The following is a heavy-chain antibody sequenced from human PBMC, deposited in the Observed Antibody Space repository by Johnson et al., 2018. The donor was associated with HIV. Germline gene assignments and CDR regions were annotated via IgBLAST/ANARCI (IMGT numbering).Heavy chain of an antibody. J-gene: IGHJ3*02. CDR3: ARARDRSSSRDAFDI. Sequence: QVQLVESGGGVVQPGRSLRLSCAASGFSFSNYAMHWVRQAPGKGLEWVAVISSDESKKYYGVSVKGRFTISRDNSKNTVYLQMNTLRAEDTAVYYCARARDRSSSRDAFDIWGQGTMVTVSS. V-gene: IGHV3-30*04. CDR2: ISSDESKK. CDR1: GFSFSNYA. D-gene: IGHD6-13*01.